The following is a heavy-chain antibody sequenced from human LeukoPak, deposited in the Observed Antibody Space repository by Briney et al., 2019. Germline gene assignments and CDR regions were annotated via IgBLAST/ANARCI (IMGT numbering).Heavy chain of an antibody. Sequence: KPSETLSLTCAVYGGSFSGYYWSWIRQPPGKGLEWIGKINHSGSTNYNPSLKSRVTISVDTSKNQFSLKLSSVTAADTAVYYCARGRGDCSSTSCYLVYYYYYMDVWGKGTTVTVSS. D-gene: IGHD2-2*01. J-gene: IGHJ6*03. CDR1: GGSFSGYY. CDR2: INHSGST. CDR3: ARGRGDCSSTSCYLVYYYYYMDV. V-gene: IGHV4-34*01.